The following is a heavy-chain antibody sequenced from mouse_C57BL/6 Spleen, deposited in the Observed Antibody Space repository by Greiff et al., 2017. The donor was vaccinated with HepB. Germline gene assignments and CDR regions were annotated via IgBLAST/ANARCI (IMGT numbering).Heavy chain of an antibody. D-gene: IGHD3-2*02. V-gene: IGHV5-4*01. CDR3: ARDEGSSGPYFDY. CDR1: GFTFSSYA. Sequence: EVKLVESGGGLVKPGGSLKLSCAASGFTFSSYAMSWVRQTPEKRLEWVATISDGGSYTYYPDNVKGRFTISRDNAKNNLYLQMSHLKSEDTAMYYCARDEGSSGPYFDYWGQGTTLTVSS. J-gene: IGHJ2*01. CDR2: ISDGGSYT.